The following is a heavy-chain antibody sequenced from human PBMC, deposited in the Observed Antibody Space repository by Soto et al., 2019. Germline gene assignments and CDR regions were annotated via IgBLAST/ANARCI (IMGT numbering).Heavy chain of an antibody. V-gene: IGHV4-59*01. CDR1: GASITTYY. Sequence: SETLSLTCDVSGASITTYYWSWIRQAPGKGLEWIGNVYHTGSTDYNSSLKSRVTISVDTSKNQFSLNMNSVTAADTAVYYCARRLFGSGWTLDSWGQGALVTVSS. CDR3: ARRLFGSGWTLDS. D-gene: IGHD6-19*01. CDR2: VYHTGST. J-gene: IGHJ4*02.